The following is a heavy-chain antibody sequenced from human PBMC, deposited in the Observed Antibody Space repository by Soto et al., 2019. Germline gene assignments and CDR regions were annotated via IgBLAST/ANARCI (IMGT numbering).Heavy chain of an antibody. CDR1: GGTITSGRSS. D-gene: IGHD6-6*01. CDR3: VRESVASGPNYFDT. Sequence: SETLALTCSVAGGTITSGRSSWNWIRQSPGKGLEWIAYIYHSGSTYYNPSLKSRVTISVDRSENQFSLKLTSVTAADTAVYYCVRESVASGPNYFDTWGPGTLVTVSS. J-gene: IGHJ5*02. V-gene: IGHV4-30-2*06. CDR2: IYHSGST.